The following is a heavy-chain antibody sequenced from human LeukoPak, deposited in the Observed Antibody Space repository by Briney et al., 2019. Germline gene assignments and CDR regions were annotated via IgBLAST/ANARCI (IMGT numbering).Heavy chain of an antibody. CDR3: AKKDGRWLQFCFVDY. J-gene: IGHJ4*02. V-gene: IGHV3-21*04. CDR1: GFTFSSDS. Sequence: GGSLRLSCTGSGFTFSSDSMSWVRQAPGRGLEWVSSISSRSDYIYYADSVKGRFTISRDNAKNSLFLQMNSLRAEDTAVYYCAKKDGRWLQFCFVDYWGQGTLVTVSS. D-gene: IGHD5-24*01. CDR2: ISSRSDYI.